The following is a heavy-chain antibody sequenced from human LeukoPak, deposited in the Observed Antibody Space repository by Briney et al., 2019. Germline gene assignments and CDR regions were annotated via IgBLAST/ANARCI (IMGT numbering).Heavy chain of an antibody. CDR3: ARDKHYYDSSNYV. J-gene: IGHJ4*02. CDR1: GFTFKDYG. V-gene: IGHV3-20*04. Sequence: GRSLRLSCAASGFTFKDYGMSWVRQGPGKGLEWVSGINWNGGTTGYADSVRGRFTISRDDAKNSLYLQMNSLRAEDTALYYCARDKHYYDSSNYVWGQGTLVTVSS. D-gene: IGHD3-22*01. CDR2: INWNGGTT.